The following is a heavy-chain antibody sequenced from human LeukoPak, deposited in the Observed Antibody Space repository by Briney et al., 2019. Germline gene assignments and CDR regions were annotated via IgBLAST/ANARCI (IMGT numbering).Heavy chain of an antibody. V-gene: IGHV3-72*01. J-gene: IGHJ4*02. CDR3: AYRNNFEY. CDR1: GFTFSDYY. Sequence: PGGSLRLSCAASGFTFSDYYMDWVRQAPGKGLEWVGRIRKKANSYTTEYAASVKGRFTISRDDSKNSLYLQMNGLKTEDTAVYYCAYRNNFEYWGQGTLVTVSS. CDR2: IRKKANSYTT. D-gene: IGHD1-26*01.